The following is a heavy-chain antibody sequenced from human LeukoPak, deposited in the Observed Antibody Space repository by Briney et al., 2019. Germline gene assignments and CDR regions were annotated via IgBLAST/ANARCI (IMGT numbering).Heavy chain of an antibody. CDR3: AGGSCSNIRCHDAFDI. CDR1: GFIVSGTY. J-gene: IGHJ3*02. D-gene: IGHD2-2*01. CDR2: IYSGGDT. V-gene: IGHV3-53*01. Sequence: GGSLRLSCAASGFIVSGTYMTWVRQAPGKGLECVSIIYSGGDTYYTASVKGRFSVSRDNSKNTRYLQVNSLRVDDTAVYYCAGGSCSNIRCHDAFDIWGQGTMVTVSS.